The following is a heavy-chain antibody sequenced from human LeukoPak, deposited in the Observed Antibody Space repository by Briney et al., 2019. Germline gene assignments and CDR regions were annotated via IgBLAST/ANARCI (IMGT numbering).Heavy chain of an antibody. V-gene: IGHV4-59*08. CDR2: ISDTRTT. J-gene: IGHJ4*02. D-gene: IGHD2-8*01. CDR3: PRQMYYYFDY. Sequence: KGLYWLRFISDTRTTNSTPSLNRRVTISVDTSNNQLSLKLSSVPAADTAIYYCPRQMYYYFDYWGQGTLVTVSS.